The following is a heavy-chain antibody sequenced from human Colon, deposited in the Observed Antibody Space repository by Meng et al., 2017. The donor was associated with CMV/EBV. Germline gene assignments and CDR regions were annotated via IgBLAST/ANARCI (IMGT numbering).Heavy chain of an antibody. Sequence: SVKVSCKASEDTFTRFTITWVRQAPGQGLEWMGWIIPVIGTPNIAPKFQDRVTITADKSTNTAYMELSSLRSDDTATYYCARGNSRAYGSRGQGTLVTVSS. CDR1: EDTFTRFT. CDR2: IIPVIGTP. CDR3: ARGNSRAYGS. J-gene: IGHJ4*02. V-gene: IGHV1-69*08. D-gene: IGHD3-10*01.